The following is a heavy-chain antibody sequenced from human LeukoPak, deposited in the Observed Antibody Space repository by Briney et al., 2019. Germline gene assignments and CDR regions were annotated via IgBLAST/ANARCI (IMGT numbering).Heavy chain of an antibody. Sequence: PGGSLRLPCAASGFTFSTHAMSWVRQAPGKGLEWVSAVTSGGSTYNADSVKGRFTISRDDSKNMLYLQMNSLRAEDTAVYYCAKGQTYYDTLTGYPRYYYYGMDVWGQGTTVTVAS. CDR2: VTSGGST. D-gene: IGHD3-9*01. CDR1: GFTFSTHA. V-gene: IGHV3-23*01. CDR3: AKGQTYYDTLTGYPRYYYYGMDV. J-gene: IGHJ6*02.